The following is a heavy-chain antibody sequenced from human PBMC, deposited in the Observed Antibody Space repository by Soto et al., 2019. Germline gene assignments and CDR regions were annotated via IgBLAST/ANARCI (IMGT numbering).Heavy chain of an antibody. D-gene: IGHD3-16*01. V-gene: IGHV4-59*01. CDR3: GGAWGRVLDD. CDR1: GGSISSYY. J-gene: IGHJ4*02. CDR2: IYYSGST. Sequence: QVQLQESGPGLVKPSETLSLTCTVSGGSISSYYWSWIRQPPGKGLEWIGYIYYSGSTINNPALKSRITVSVDTCKIRSALTLSSVTAADTAVYYRGGAWGRVLDDWGQGTLVTVSS.